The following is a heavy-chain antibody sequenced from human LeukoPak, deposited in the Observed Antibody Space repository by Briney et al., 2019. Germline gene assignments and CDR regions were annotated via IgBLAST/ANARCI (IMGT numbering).Heavy chain of an antibody. D-gene: IGHD3-3*01. J-gene: IGHJ4*02. CDR1: GGSISRYY. V-gene: IGHV4-34*01. CDR2: INHSGST. CDR3: ARGAYYYDFWSGFNY. Sequence: SETLSLTCTVSGGSISRYYWSWIRQPPGKGREWIGEINHSGSTNYNPSLKSPVTISVDTSKNQFSMKLSAVTAADTAVYYCARGAYYYDFWSGFNYWGQGTLVTVSS.